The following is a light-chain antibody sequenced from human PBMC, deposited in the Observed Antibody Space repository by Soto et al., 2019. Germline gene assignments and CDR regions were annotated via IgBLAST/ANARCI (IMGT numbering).Light chain of an antibody. CDR3: QQYTSYQLT. CDR2: RAY. J-gene: IGKJ4*01. CDR1: QSISNW. V-gene: IGKV1-5*03. Sequence: DIQMTQSPSTLSASVGYRVTITGVASQSISNWLAWYQQKPGKDHKLLIYRAYSLESGVQSRFSGSGSGTEFTLAISSLQPEDFASFYCQQYTSYQLTCGRGNKVDI.